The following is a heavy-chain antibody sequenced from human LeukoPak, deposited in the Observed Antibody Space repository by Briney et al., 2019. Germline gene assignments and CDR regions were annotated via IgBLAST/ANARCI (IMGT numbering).Heavy chain of an antibody. CDR3: ARGAPNWFDP. CDR2: ISSSGSTK. Sequence: PGGPLRLSCAASGFTFSTYNMNWVRQAPGKGLEWVSYISSSGSTKYYADSVKSRFTISRDNAKNSLYLQMNSLRAEDTAVYYCARGAPNWFDPWGQGPLVPVSS. CDR1: GFTFSTYN. V-gene: IGHV3-48*04. J-gene: IGHJ5*02.